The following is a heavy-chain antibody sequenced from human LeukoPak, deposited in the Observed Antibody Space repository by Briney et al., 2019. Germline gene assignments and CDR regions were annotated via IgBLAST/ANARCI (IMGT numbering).Heavy chain of an antibody. CDR3: VRAGSGGGGDY. J-gene: IGHJ4*02. CDR2: IFYDGSNE. D-gene: IGHD2-15*01. CDR1: GFTFSDYG. V-gene: IGHV3-33*08. Sequence: GGSLRLSCVASGFTFSDYGMHWVRQAPGKGLEWVAVIFYDGSNEYYTDSVKGRFTISRDNFKNTLYLQMNSLRAEDTAMYYCVRAGSGGGGDYWGQGTLVTVSS.